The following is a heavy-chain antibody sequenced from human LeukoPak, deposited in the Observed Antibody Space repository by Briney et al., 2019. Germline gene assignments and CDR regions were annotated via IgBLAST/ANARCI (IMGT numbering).Heavy chain of an antibody. Sequence: PSETLSLTCTVSGGSISSYYWSWIRQPPGKGLEWIGYIYYSGSTNYNPSLKSRVTISVDTSKNQFSLKLSSVTAADTAVYYCARDYYGSGRGWFDPWGQGTLVTVSS. V-gene: IGHV4-59*12. CDR2: IYYSGST. CDR3: ARDYYGSGRGWFDP. CDR1: GGSISSYY. J-gene: IGHJ5*02. D-gene: IGHD3-10*01.